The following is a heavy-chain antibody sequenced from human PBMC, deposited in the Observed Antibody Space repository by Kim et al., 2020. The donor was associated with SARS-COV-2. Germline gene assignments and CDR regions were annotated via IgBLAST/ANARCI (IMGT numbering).Heavy chain of an antibody. D-gene: IGHD6-19*01. Sequence: SVKGRFTISSDNSKNTLYLQMNSLRAEDTAVYYCARVSQWLAYYYYGMDVWGQGTTVTVSS. V-gene: IGHV3-53*01. J-gene: IGHJ6*02. CDR3: ARVSQWLAYYYYGMDV.